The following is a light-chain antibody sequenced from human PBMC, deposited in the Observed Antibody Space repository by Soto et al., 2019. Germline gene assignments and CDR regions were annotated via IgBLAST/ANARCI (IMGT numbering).Light chain of an antibody. CDR1: QSISDT. Sequence: EIVMTHSPATLSVSPGGRATLSCRASQSISDTLAWYQQKPGQAPRLLIYGASRRANGFPARFSGSGSGTDVTLTVSSLQSEDFAVYYCPHYDNWQWAVGQGTTVHIK. V-gene: IGKV3-15*01. CDR2: GAS. CDR3: PHYDNWQWA. J-gene: IGKJ1*01.